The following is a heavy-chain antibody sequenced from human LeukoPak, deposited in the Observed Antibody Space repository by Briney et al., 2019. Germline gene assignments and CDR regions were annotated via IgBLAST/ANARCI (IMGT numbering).Heavy chain of an antibody. J-gene: IGHJ4*02. CDR2: ISSSGSTI. Sequence: PGGSLRLSCAASGFTFSNYEMNWVRQAPGKGLEWVSYISSSGSTIHYADSVKGRFTISRDNAKNSLYLQMNSLRAEDTAVYYCATDYGANSGRFDYWGQGTLVTVSS. V-gene: IGHV3-48*03. CDR1: GFTFSNYE. CDR3: ATDYGANSGRFDY. D-gene: IGHD4-23*01.